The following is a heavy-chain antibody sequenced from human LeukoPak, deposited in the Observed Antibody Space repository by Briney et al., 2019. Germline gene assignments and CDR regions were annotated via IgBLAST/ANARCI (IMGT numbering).Heavy chain of an antibody. CDR3: AKDSAYDYIWGSYRPGGYFDY. Sequence: GGSLRLSCAASGFTFSSYAISWVRQAPGKGLEWVSAISGSGGSTYYADSVKGRFTISRDNSKNTLYLQMNSLRAEDTAVYYCAKDSAYDYIWGSYRPGGYFDYWGQGTLVTVSS. J-gene: IGHJ4*02. CDR1: GFTFSSYA. V-gene: IGHV3-23*01. D-gene: IGHD3-16*02. CDR2: ISGSGGST.